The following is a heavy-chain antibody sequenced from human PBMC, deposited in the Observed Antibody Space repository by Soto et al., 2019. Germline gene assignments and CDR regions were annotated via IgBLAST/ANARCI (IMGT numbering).Heavy chain of an antibody. CDR2: ISAYNGNT. Sequence: ASVKVSCKASGYTFTSYGISWVRQAPGQGLEWMGWISAYNGNTNYAQKLQGRVTMTTDTSTSTAYMELRSLRSDDTAVYYCARDSCSSTSSFNYYYYGMDVWGQGTTVTVSS. D-gene: IGHD2-2*01. CDR3: ARDSCSSTSSFNYYYYGMDV. V-gene: IGHV1-18*01. J-gene: IGHJ6*02. CDR1: GYTFTSYG.